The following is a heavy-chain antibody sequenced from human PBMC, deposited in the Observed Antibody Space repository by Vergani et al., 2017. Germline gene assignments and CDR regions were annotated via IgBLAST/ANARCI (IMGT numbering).Heavy chain of an antibody. CDR2: IYTSGST. CDR1: GGSISSYY. D-gene: IGHD6-6*01. CDR3: AREAVAARYYYYGMDV. Sequence: QVQLQESGPGLVKPSETLSLTCTVSGGSISSYYWSWIRQPAGKGLEWIGRIYTSGSTNYNPSLKSRVTMSVDTSKNQFSLKLSSVTAADTAVYYCAREAVAARYYYYGMDVWGQGTTVTVSS. V-gene: IGHV4-4*07. J-gene: IGHJ6*02.